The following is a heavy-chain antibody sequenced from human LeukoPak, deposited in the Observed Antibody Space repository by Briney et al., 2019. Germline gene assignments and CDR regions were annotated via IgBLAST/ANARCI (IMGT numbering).Heavy chain of an antibody. CDR1: GGSISSYY. Sequence: SETLSLTCTVSGGSISSYYWSWIRQPPGKGLEWIGYIYYSGSTNYNPSLKSRVTISVDTSKNQFSLKLTSLTAADTAVYYCASNRPGSSWELYGFDIWGQGTMVTVSS. V-gene: IGHV4-59*12. D-gene: IGHD2-2*01. CDR3: ASNRPGSSWELYGFDI. J-gene: IGHJ3*02. CDR2: IYYSGST.